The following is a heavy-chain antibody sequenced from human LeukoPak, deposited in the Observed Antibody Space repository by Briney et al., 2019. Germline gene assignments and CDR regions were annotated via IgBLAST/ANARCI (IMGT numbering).Heavy chain of an antibody. V-gene: IGHV4-34*01. CDR3: ARQKGYCSGGSCYHYFDY. CDR1: GGSFSGYY. J-gene: IGHJ4*02. D-gene: IGHD2-15*01. CDR2: INHRGST. Sequence: SETLSLTCAVYGGSFSGYYWSWIRQPPGKGLEGIGEINHRGSTNYNPSLQSRVTISVDTSKNQFSLKLSSVTAADTAVYYCARQKGYCSGGSCYHYFDYWGQGTLVTVSS.